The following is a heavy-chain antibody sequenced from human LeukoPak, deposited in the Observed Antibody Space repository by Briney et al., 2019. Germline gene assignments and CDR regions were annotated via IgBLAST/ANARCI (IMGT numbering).Heavy chain of an antibody. CDR2: INPSGGST. J-gene: IGHJ4*02. Sequence: ASVKVSCKAPGYTFTSYYMHWVRQAPGQGLEWMGIINPSGGSTRYAQKFQGRVTMTRDTSTSTVYMDLSSLRSEDTAVYYCARGGGELTNFDYWGRGTLVTVSS. CDR1: GYTFTSYY. D-gene: IGHD1-26*01. CDR3: ARGGGELTNFDY. V-gene: IGHV1-46*01.